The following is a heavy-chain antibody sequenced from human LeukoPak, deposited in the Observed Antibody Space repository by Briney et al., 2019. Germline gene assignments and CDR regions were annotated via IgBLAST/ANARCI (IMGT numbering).Heavy chain of an antibody. J-gene: IGHJ4*02. CDR2: INPNSGGT. CDR3: ARGPVGSGSPFDY. D-gene: IGHD3-10*01. CDR1: GYTFTGYY. Sequence: ASVKVSCKASGYTFTGYYMRWVRQAPGQGLEWMGWINPNSGGTNYAQKFQGRVTMTRDTSISTAYMELSRLRSDDTAVYYCARGPVGSGSPFDYWGQGTLVTVSS. V-gene: IGHV1-2*02.